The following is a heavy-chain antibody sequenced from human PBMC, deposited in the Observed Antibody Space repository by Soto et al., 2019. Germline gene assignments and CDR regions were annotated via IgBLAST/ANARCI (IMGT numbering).Heavy chain of an antibody. Sequence: SETLSLTCTVSGGSISSYYWSWIRQPPGKGLEWIGYIYYSGSTNYNPSLKSRVTISVDTSKNQFSLKLSSVTAADTAVYYCARDPIPDNYWGQGTLVTVSS. CDR3: ARDPIPDNY. D-gene: IGHD2-2*02. CDR2: IYYSGST. J-gene: IGHJ4*02. V-gene: IGHV4-59*01. CDR1: GGSISSYY.